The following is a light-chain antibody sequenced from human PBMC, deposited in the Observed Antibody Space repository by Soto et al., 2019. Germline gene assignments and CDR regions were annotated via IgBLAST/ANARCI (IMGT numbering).Light chain of an antibody. V-gene: IGKV1-39*01. Sequence: DIQMTQSPASLSASVGDRVTITCRASQSISSFLNWYQQKPGKAPKFLIYATSSVQSDVPSRFSGSGSGTDFTLTINSLQPEYFATYFCQQSFDTPFTFGQGTKLEIK. CDR3: QQSFDTPFT. CDR2: ATS. CDR1: QSISSF. J-gene: IGKJ2*01.